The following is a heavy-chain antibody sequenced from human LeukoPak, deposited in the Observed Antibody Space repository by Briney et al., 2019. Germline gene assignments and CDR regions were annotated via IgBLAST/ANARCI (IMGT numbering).Heavy chain of an antibody. CDR2: IYSGGST. J-gene: IGHJ5*02. CDR3: ARDNRKLINYYDSSPES. D-gene: IGHD3-22*01. CDR1: GFTVSSNY. V-gene: IGHV3-53*01. Sequence: GGSLRLSCAASGFTVSSNYMSWVRRAPGKGLEWVSVIYSGGSTYYADSVKGRFTISRDNSKNTLYLQMNSLRAEDTAVYYCARDNRKLINYYDSSPESWGQGTLVTVSS.